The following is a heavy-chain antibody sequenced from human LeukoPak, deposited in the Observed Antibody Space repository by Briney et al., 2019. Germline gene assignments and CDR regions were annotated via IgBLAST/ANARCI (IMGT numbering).Heavy chain of an antibody. D-gene: IGHD4-17*01. CDR2: ISVYNGNT. CDR3: ARLRTTVTTPRRGMDV. V-gene: IGHV1-18*01. J-gene: IGHJ6*02. Sequence: ASVKVSCKASGYTFISYGFSWVRQAPGQGLEWMGWISVYNGNTNYAQKLQGRVTMTTDTSTSTAYMELRSLRSDDTAVYYCARLRTTVTTPRRGMDVWGQGTTVTVSS. CDR1: GYTFISYG.